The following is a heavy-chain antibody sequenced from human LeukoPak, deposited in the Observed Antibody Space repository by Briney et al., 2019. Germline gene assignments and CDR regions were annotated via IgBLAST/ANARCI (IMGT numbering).Heavy chain of an antibody. Sequence: SETLSLTCTVSGGSISSGGYYWSWIRQHPGKGLEWIGYIYYSGSTYYNPSLKSRVTISVDTSKNQFSLKLSSVTAADTAVYYCARDGGRDGYNLYFDYWGQGTLVTVSS. D-gene: IGHD5-24*01. J-gene: IGHJ4*02. CDR2: IYYSGST. CDR1: GGSISSGGYY. V-gene: IGHV4-31*03. CDR3: ARDGGRDGYNLYFDY.